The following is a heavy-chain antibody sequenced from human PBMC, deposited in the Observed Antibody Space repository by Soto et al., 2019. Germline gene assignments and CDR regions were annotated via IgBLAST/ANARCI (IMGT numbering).Heavy chain of an antibody. CDR3: ARGKMVAAGYVNSYYCCGMDV. Sequence: QVQLVQSGAEVKKPGASVKVSCKASGYTFTGYYMHWVRQAPGQGLEWMGWINPNSGGTNYAQKFQGWVTMTRDTSLSTAYMELSRLRSDDTAVYYCARGKMVAAGYVNSYYCCGMDVLGQGTTVNVSS. V-gene: IGHV1-2*04. CDR1: GYTFTGYY. D-gene: IGHD2-8*01. CDR2: INPNSGGT. J-gene: IGHJ6*02.